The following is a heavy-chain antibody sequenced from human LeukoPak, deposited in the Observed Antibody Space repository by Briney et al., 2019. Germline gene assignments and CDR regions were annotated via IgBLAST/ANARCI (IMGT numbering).Heavy chain of an antibody. CDR2: ISSSSSYI. J-gene: IGHJ3*02. CDR1: GFTFSSYS. V-gene: IGHV3-21*01. D-gene: IGHD4-17*01. Sequence: GGSLRLSCAASGFTFSSYSMNWVRQAPGKGLEWVSSISSSSSYIYYADSVKGRFTISRDNAKNSLYLQMNSLRAEDTAVYYCASWGTMTTVTTVALDDAFDIWGQGTMVTVSS. CDR3: ASWGTMTTVTTVALDDAFDI.